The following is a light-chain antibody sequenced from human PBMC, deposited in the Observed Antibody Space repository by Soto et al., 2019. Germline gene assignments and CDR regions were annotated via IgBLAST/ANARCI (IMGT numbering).Light chain of an antibody. J-gene: IGKJ1*01. CDR3: QQYNSYS. Sequence: DIQMTQSPSTLSASVGDRVTITCRASQSISSWLAWYQQKPGKAPKLLIYDASSLESGVPSRFSGSGSGTEFTLTISCLQPDDFATYYCQQYNSYSFGQGTKVEIK. CDR2: DAS. V-gene: IGKV1-5*01. CDR1: QSISSW.